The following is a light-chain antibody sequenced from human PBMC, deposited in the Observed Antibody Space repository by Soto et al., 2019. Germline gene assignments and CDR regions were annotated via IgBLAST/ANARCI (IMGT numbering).Light chain of an antibody. J-gene: IGKJ5*01. CDR1: QSVSSN. CDR2: DAS. CDR3: QQYKNWPLIT. Sequence: EIVLTQSPATLSVSPGERGTLSCGASQSVSSNLAWYQQKPGQAPRLLIYDASTRATGLPARFSGSGSGTEFTLTVSSLQSEDFAVYYCQQYKNWPLITFGQGTRLEIK. V-gene: IGKV3-15*01.